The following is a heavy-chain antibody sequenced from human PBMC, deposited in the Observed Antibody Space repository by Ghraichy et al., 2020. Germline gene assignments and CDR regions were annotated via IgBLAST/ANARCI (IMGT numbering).Heavy chain of an antibody. CDR2: INQDGSAK. CDR3: ARDSSQNHYDFWSGYFYGMDV. Sequence: LSLTCAASGFTLSNHWMSWVRQAPGKWLEWVANINQDGSAKYYVDSVKGRCTISSDNAKYSLYLQMNSLRADGTAVYYCARDSSQNHYDFWSGYFYGMDVWGQGTTVTVSS. CDR1: GFTLSNHW. V-gene: IGHV3-7*03. J-gene: IGHJ6*02. D-gene: IGHD3-3*01.